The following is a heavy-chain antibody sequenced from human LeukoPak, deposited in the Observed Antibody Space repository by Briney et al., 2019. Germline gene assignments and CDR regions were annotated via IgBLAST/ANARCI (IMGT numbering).Heavy chain of an antibody. CDR2: ISSSSSYI. Sequence: GGSLRLSCAASGFTVSSNYMSWVRQAPGKGLEWVSSISSSSSYIYYADSVKGRFSMSRDNAKNSAYLQMNSLRAEDTALYYCAGGHGWLIDYWGQGILVTVSS. J-gene: IGHJ4*02. CDR1: GFTVSSNY. CDR3: AGGHGWLIDY. V-gene: IGHV3-21*01. D-gene: IGHD6-19*01.